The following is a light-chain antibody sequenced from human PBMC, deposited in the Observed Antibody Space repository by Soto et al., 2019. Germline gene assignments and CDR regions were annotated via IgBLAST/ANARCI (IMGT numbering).Light chain of an antibody. V-gene: IGLV3-21*02. CDR1: NIGSNT. J-gene: IGLJ3*02. CDR2: DDS. Sequence: SYELTQPPSVSVAPGQTARITCGGYNIGSNTVHWYQQKPGQAPVVVVYDDSDRPSGIPERFSGSNSGNTATLTISRVEAGDEADYYCQVWDSRSDHPVFGGGTKVTVL. CDR3: QVWDSRSDHPV.